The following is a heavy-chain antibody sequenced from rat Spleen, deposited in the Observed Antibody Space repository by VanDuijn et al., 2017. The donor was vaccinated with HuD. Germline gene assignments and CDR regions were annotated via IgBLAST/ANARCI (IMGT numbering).Heavy chain of an antibody. D-gene: IGHD1-2*01. V-gene: IGHV5-58*01. J-gene: IGHJ4*01. CDR3: ARPCSRRYVMDA. Sequence: EVHLVETGGGLVQPGRSLKLSCVASGFTFSSHWMFWTRQAPGKGLDWVASINPEGGTTYYADSVKGRFTISRKNAENTVYLQMNSLRSEDTATYYCARPCSRRYVMDAWGQGASVTVSS. CDR1: GFTFSSHW. CDR2: INPEGGTT.